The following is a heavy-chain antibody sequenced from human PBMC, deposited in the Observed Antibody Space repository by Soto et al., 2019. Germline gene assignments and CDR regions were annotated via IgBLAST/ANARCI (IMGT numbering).Heavy chain of an antibody. CDR2: ISCDGSNK. CDR1: GFTFSSYG. CDR3: ARAAATIDAFDI. V-gene: IGHV3-30*03. D-gene: IGHD6-13*01. Sequence: GGSLRLSCAASGFTFSSYGMHWVRQAPGKGLEGVAGISCDGSNKYYADAVKGRFTISRDNAKNTLDLQMTSLRAADTAVYYCARAAATIDAFDIWGQGTMVTVS. J-gene: IGHJ3*02.